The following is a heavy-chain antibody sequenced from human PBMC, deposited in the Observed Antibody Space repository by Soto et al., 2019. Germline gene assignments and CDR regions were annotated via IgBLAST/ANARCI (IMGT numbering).Heavy chain of an antibody. CDR3: AKDQSFSYDSSGYYNNWFDP. Sequence: PGRSMRLCCAASGFTCSSYGMHWVRQARGKGLEWVAVISYDGSNKYYADSVKGRFTMSRDNSKNTLYLQMNSLRAEDTAVYYCAKDQSFSYDSSGYYNNWFDPWGQGTLVTVSS. CDR1: GFTCSSYG. V-gene: IGHV3-30*18. D-gene: IGHD3-22*01. J-gene: IGHJ5*02. CDR2: ISYDGSNK.